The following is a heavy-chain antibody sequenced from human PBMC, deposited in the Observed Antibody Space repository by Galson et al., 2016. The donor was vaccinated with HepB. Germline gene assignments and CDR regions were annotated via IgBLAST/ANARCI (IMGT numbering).Heavy chain of an antibody. CDR3: AKDRRLLWFGEFNYYMDV. V-gene: IGHV3-30*18. J-gene: IGHJ6*03. Sequence: SLRLSCAASGFSFSNHGMHWVRQAPGKGLEWVAVMSYAGSNEYYADSMKGRFTISRDNSKNTLYLQMNSLRAEDTAVYYCAKDRRLLWFGEFNYYMDVWGKGTTVTVSS. D-gene: IGHD3-10*01. CDR1: GFSFSNHG. CDR2: MSYAGSNE.